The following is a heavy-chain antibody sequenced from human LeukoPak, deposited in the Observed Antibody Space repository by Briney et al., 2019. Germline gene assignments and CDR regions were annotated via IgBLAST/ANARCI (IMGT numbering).Heavy chain of an antibody. CDR2: IYYSGST. CDR1: GGSISSYY. J-gene: IGHJ4*02. D-gene: IGHD5-24*01. V-gene: IGHV4-59*01. CDR3: ARDLDGYNSLDY. Sequence: PSETLSLTCTVSGGSISSYYWSWTRQPPGKGLEWIGYIYYSGSTNYNPSLKSRVTISVDTSKNQFSLKLSSVTAADTAVYYCARDLDGYNSLDYWGQGTLVTVSS.